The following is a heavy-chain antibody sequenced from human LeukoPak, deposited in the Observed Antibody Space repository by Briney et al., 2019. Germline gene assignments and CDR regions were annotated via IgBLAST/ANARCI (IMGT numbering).Heavy chain of an antibody. D-gene: IGHD2-2*01. V-gene: IGHV3-30*18. CDR2: ISYDGSNK. Sequence: GRSLRLSCAASGFTFSSYGMHWVRQAPGKGLEWVAVISYDGSNKYYADSVKGRFTISRDNSKNTLYLQMNSLRAEDTAVYYCAKDAKERRYCSSTSCYGGPFDYWGQGTLVTVPS. CDR3: AKDAKERRYCSSTSCYGGPFDY. CDR1: GFTFSSYG. J-gene: IGHJ4*02.